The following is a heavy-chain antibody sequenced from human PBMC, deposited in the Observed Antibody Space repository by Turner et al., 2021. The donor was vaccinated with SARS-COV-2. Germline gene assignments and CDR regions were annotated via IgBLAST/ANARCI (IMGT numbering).Heavy chain of an antibody. D-gene: IGHD3-22*01. J-gene: IGHJ4*02. CDR1: GFTFSSYS. CDR2: ITSSHT. Sequence: VQLEESGGGLVKPGGSLRLSCAAFGFTFSSYSMNWVRQAPGKGLESVSSITSSHTYYADSVKGRFTISRDNAKNSLYLQMNSLRAEDTAVYYCVRDKDSSDYYYWGQGTLVTVSS. V-gene: IGHV3-21*01. CDR3: VRDKDSSDYYY.